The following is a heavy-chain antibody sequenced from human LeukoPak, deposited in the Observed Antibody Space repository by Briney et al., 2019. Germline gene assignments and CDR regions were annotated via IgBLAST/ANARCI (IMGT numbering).Heavy chain of an antibody. V-gene: IGHV3-15*01. CDR2: IKSKGGGETT. CDR1: GFTFTNAW. J-gene: IGHJ4*02. D-gene: IGHD3-10*01. Sequence: PGGSLRLSCTASGFTFTNAWMNWVRQAPGKGLEWVGRIKSKGGGETTDYAAPVKGRFTMSRDDSKATLYLQMNSLKAEDTAVYYCTTDLGLTMIRGVIVYWGQGALVTVSS. CDR3: TTDLGLTMIRGVIVY.